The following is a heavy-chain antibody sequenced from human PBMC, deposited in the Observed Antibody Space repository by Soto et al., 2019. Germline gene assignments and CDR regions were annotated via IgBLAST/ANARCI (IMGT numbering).Heavy chain of an antibody. CDR1: GFNFRNYA. V-gene: IGHV3-23*01. CDR3: ARGRGYCSGGSCNVSPGSD. J-gene: IGHJ4*02. D-gene: IGHD2-15*01. Sequence: EVQLLESGGGLVQPGGSLRLSCAASGFNFRNYAMSWVRQVPGKGLEWVSAISRNGDATYYADSVKCRFTLSRDNSKNTLHRQMNGLRAEDTATYVCARGRGYCSGGSCNVSPGSDWGQGTLVTVSS. CDR2: ISRNGDAT.